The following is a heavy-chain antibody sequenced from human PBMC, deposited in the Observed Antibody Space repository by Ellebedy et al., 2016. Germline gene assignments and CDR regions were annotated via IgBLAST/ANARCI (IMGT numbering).Heavy chain of an antibody. CDR1: GFKFRTYA. CDR3: ARSVDYSFDS. D-gene: IGHD3/OR15-3a*01. CDR2: ISAGGNNT. J-gene: IGHJ4*02. V-gene: IGHV3-23*01. Sequence: GESLKISCAASGFKFRTYAMSWVRQAPGKGPEWVSGISAGGNNTYYADSVKGRFTVSRDNSNDTLYLQMNNLRAEDTAIYYCARSVDYSFDSWGQGTLVTVSS.